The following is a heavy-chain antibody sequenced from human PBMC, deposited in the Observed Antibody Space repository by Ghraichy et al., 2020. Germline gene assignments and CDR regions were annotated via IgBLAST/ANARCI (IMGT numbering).Heavy chain of an antibody. CDR3: ARDMYYYDSSGYYYEGGFDY. CDR2: ISYDGSNK. D-gene: IGHD3-22*01. Sequence: GGSLRLSCAASGFTFSSYAMHWVRQAPGKGLEWVAVISYDGSNKYYADSVKGRFTISRDNSKNTLYLQMNSLRAEDTAVYYCARDMYYYDSSGYYYEGGFDYWGQGTLVTVSS. J-gene: IGHJ4*02. CDR1: GFTFSSYA. V-gene: IGHV3-30*04.